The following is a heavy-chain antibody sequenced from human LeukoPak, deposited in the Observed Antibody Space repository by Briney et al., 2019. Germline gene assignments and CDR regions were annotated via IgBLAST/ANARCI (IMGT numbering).Heavy chain of an antibody. D-gene: IGHD3-16*01. J-gene: IGHJ4*02. CDR1: GGSINSYY. V-gene: IGHV4-4*07. CDR3: AREGRGSHSGY. CDR2: IYSAGST. Sequence: PSETLSLTCTVSGGSINSYYWTWIRQPAGKGLEWIGRIYSAGSTNYNPSLKSRVTMSIDTSKNQFSLKMNSVTAADTAVYYCAREGRGSHSGYWGQGIVVTVSS.